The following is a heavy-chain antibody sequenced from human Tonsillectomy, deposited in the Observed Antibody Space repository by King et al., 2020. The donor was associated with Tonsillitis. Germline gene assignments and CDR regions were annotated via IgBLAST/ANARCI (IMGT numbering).Heavy chain of an antibody. CDR3: VKARGYGSGSDFTLGS. J-gene: IGHJ5*02. CDR2: ISDDESRR. Sequence: VQLVESGGGVVQPGRSLVVSCAASGFTFSTYNMHWVRQAPGKGLEWVAVISDDESRRYYADSAKGRFTISRDNPKNTLYLQMNSLRDEDTAVYYCVKARGYGSGSDFTLGSWGQGTLVIVSS. CDR1: GFTFSTYN. V-gene: IGHV3-30*18. D-gene: IGHD3-10*01.